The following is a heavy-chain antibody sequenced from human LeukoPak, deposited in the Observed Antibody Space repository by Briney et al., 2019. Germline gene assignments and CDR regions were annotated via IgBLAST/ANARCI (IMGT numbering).Heavy chain of an antibody. V-gene: IGHV5-51*01. CDR2: IYPGDYDT. Sequence: KGGESLKISCKGSGYSFTSYWIGWVRQMPGKGLEWMGIIYPGDYDTRYSPSFQGKVTISADKSISTAYLQWSSLKASDTAMYYCARGLHYYDSSGYYTAWGQGTLVTVSS. J-gene: IGHJ4*02. D-gene: IGHD3-22*01. CDR3: ARGLHYYDSSGYYTA. CDR1: GYSFTSYW.